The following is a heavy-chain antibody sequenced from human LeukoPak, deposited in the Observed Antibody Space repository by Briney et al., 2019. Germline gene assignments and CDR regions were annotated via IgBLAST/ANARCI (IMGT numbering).Heavy chain of an antibody. CDR3: ARDHIAVAPSQGFDY. CDR1: GDSVSSNSAA. CDR2: TYYRSKWYN. J-gene: IGHJ4*02. Sequence: SQTLSLTCAISGDSVSSNSAAWNWIRLSPSRGLEWLGRTYYRSKWYNDYAVSVKSRITTNPDTSKNQFSLQLNSVTPEDTAVYYCARDHIAVAPSQGFDYWGQGTLVTVSS. D-gene: IGHD6-19*01. V-gene: IGHV6-1*01.